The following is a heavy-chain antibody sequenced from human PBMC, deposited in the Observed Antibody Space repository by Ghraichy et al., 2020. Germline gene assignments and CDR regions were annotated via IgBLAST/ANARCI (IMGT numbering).Heavy chain of an antibody. V-gene: IGHV3-53*04. CDR3: ARGLVEMATKSAGGAFDI. J-gene: IGHJ3*02. CDR2: IYSGGST. D-gene: IGHD5-24*01. CDR1: GITVSSNY. Sequence: GGSLRLSCAASGITVSSNYMSWVRQAPGKGLEWVSVIYSGGSTYYADSVKGRFTISRHNSKNTLYLQMNSLRAEDTAVYYCARGLVEMATKSAGGAFDIWGQGTMVTVSS.